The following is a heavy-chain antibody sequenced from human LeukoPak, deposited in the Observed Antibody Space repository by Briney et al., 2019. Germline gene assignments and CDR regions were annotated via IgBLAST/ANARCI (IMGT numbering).Heavy chain of an antibody. J-gene: IGHJ6*03. D-gene: IGHD4-11*01. Sequence: GASVTVSCKASGYTFTGHYMHWVRQAPGQSLEWMGWINPNTGDTHYAPKFQGRVTMTRDTSISTAYMELSRLRSDDTAVYFCARDDYSSNYYPYFYYISLWGKGTTVTVSS. CDR3: ARDDYSSNYYPYFYYISL. CDR1: GYTFTGHY. V-gene: IGHV1-2*02. CDR2: INPNTGDT.